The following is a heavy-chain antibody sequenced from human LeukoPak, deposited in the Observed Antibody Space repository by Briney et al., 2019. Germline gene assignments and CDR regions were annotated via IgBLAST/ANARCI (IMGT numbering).Heavy chain of an antibody. V-gene: IGHV3-30-3*01. CDR2: ISSDGTNK. J-gene: IGHJ6*02. CDR1: GFTFSSYA. CDR3: ARNNGMDV. Sequence: GGSLRLSCAASGFTFSSYAMHWVRQAPGKGLEWVAVISSDGTNKFYADSVKGRFTISKDNAKNSLYLQMNCLRAEDTALYHCARNNGMDVWGQGTTVIVSS.